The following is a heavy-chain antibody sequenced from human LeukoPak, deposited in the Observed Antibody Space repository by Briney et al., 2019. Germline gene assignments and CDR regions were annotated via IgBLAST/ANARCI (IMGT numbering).Heavy chain of an antibody. D-gene: IGHD3-22*01. V-gene: IGHV1-69*05. Sequence: GASVKVSCKASGGTFSSYAISWVRQAPGQGLEWMGGIIPIFGTANYAQKFQGRVTMTTDTSTSTAYMELRSLRSDDTAVYYCARYYDSSGYPGYWYFDLWGRGTLVTVSS. J-gene: IGHJ2*01. CDR2: IIPIFGTA. CDR1: GGTFSSYA. CDR3: ARYYDSSGYPGYWYFDL.